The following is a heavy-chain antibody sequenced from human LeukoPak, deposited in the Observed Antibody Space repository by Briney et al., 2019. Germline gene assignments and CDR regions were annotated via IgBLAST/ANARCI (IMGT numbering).Heavy chain of an antibody. J-gene: IGHJ5*01. D-gene: IGHD4-11*01. CDR2: IWSEGSNK. CDR3: AKPVYTNYGGFDF. CDR1: GFTFRDHG. Sequence: GGSLRLSRTASGFTFRDHGMHWVRQAPGKGPEWVAVIWSEGSNKYYADSVKGRFTISRENSKNTLYLQIDSLRVEDTAVYYCAKPVYTNYGGFDFWGQETRVTVSS. V-gene: IGHV3-33*03.